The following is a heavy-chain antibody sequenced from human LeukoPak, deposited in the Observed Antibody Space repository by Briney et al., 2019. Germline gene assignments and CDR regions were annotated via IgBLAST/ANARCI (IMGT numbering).Heavy chain of an antibody. CDR1: GYTLTELS. V-gene: IGHV1-24*01. CDR2: FDPEDGET. CDR3: ATEVGRYYGVNYYYYMTS. J-gene: IGHJ6*03. Sequence: ASVKVSCKVSGYTLTELSMHWVRQAPGKGLEWMGGFDPEDGETIYAQKFQGRVTMTEDTSTDTAYMELSSLRSEDTAVYYCATEVGRYYGVNYYYYMTSGAKGPRSPSP. D-gene: IGHD4-17*01.